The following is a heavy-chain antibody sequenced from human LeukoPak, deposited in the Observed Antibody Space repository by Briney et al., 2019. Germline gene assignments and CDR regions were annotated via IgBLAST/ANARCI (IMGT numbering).Heavy chain of an antibody. J-gene: IGHJ4*02. Sequence: PGGSLRLSCAASGFTLNSYVMHWVRQAPGKGLEWVAVISYDGSNKYYADSVKGRFTISRDNSKNTLYLQMNSLRAGDTAVYYCAKGLSAVMVRGVIVPLDYWGQGTLVTVSS. CDR2: ISYDGSNK. D-gene: IGHD3-10*01. CDR3: AKGLSAVMVRGVIVPLDY. V-gene: IGHV3-30*18. CDR1: GFTLNSYV.